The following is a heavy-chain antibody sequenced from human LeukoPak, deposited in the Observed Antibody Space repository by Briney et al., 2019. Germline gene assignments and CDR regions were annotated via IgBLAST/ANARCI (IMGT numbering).Heavy chain of an antibody. CDR1: GLTVSSNC. D-gene: IGHD3-22*01. CDR3: ARRAGDYSHPYDY. V-gene: IGHV3-53*01. J-gene: IGHJ4*02. Sequence: GGSLRLSCAASGLTVSSNCMSWVRQAPGKGLEWVSFIYSGGNTYYADSVKGRFTISRDNSKNTFHLQMNSLRAEDTAVYYCARRAGDYSHPYDYWGQGTLVTVSS. CDR2: IYSGGNT.